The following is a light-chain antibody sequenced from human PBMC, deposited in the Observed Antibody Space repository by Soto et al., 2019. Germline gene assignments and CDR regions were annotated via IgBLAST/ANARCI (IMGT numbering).Light chain of an antibody. CDR1: QSVTSTY. V-gene: IGKV3-20*01. CDR3: QQFDSSLVYS. J-gene: IGKJ2*03. CDR2: GGT. Sequence: EIVLTQSPVTLSLSPGERATLSCRASQSVTSTYLAWYQQKPGQSPRLIIYGGTTRASGFPDRFSGGGSGTEFTLTISRLEPEYSAVYFCHCQQFDSSLVYSFGQGTKLEI.